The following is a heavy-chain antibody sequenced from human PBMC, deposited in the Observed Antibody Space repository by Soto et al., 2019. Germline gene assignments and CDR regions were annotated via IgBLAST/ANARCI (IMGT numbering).Heavy chain of an antibody. CDR2: IWGDGNNN. Sequence: QVQLVESGGGVVQPGRSLRLSCAASGFTFSTYGMHWVRQAPGKGLEWVAVIWGDGNNNYYADSVKGRFTISRDNSKNTPYLQMNSLRADDTAVYYCAREEKQQLGIEYFFYGIDVWGQGTSVTVSS. CDR1: GFTFSTYG. V-gene: IGHV3-33*01. D-gene: IGHD6-13*01. CDR3: AREEKQQLGIEYFFYGIDV. J-gene: IGHJ6*02.